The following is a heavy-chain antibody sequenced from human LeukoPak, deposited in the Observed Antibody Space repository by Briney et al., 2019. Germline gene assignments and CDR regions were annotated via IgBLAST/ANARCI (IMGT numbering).Heavy chain of an antibody. CDR3: AKDLHIVVVTAIGY. V-gene: IGHV3-23*01. D-gene: IGHD2-21*02. CDR1: GFTFSSYA. CDR2: ISGSGDRI. J-gene: IGHJ4*02. Sequence: GGSLRLSCAASGFTFSSYAMSWVRQAPGKGLEWVTTISGSGDRIYYAGSVKGRFTISRDNSKNTLFLQMNSLRAEDTAIYYCAKDLHIVVVTAIGYWGQGSLVTVSS.